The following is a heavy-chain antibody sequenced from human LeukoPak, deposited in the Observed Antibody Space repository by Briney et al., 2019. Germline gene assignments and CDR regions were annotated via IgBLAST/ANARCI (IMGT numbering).Heavy chain of an antibody. J-gene: IGHJ5*01. D-gene: IGHD3-16*01. CDR3: VRDEFTAQAWFDF. Sequence: ASVKVSCKASGYSFTNYGFSWVRQAPGQGLEWMGWISANTGHANYAQSLQGRVTLTTDTSTTTAYMELRSLRFDDTAVYYCVRDEFTAQAWFDFWGQGTPVTVSS. V-gene: IGHV1-18*01. CDR2: ISANTGHA. CDR1: GYSFTNYG.